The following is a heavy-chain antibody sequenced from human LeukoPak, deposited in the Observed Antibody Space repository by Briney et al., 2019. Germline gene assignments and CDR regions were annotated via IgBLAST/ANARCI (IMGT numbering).Heavy chain of an antibody. CDR1: GLTISSSG. CDR3: ARDGFNDRSGDNDGFDM. J-gene: IGHJ3*02. V-gene: IGHV3-23*01. Sequence: PGGSLRLSCAASGLTISSSGMSWVRQAPGKGLEWVSANSGSGDRTHYADSVRGRFTISRDTSKDTLYLQMNSLRADDTAVYYCARDGFNDRSGDNDGFDMGGQGTMVTVSS. CDR2: NSGSGDRT. D-gene: IGHD1-1*01.